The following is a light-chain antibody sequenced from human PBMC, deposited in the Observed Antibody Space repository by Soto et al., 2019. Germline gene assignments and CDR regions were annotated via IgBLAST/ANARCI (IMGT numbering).Light chain of an antibody. CDR3: AAWDDSLNGFYV. CDR2: SNN. Sequence: QSVLTQPPSASGTPGQRVTISCSGSSSNIGSNTVNWYQQLPGTAPKLLIYSNNQRPSGVPARFSGSKSGTSASLAISGRQSEDEADYYCAAWDDSLNGFYVFGTGTKVTVL. V-gene: IGLV1-44*01. CDR1: SSNIGSNT. J-gene: IGLJ1*01.